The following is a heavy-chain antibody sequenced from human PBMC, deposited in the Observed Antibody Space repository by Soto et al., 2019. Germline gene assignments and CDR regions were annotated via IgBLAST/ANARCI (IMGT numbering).Heavy chain of an antibody. Sequence: EVQLLESGGGLVQPGGSLRLSCAASGFTFSSYAMSWVRQAPGKGLEWVSAISGSGGSTYYADSVKGRFTISRDNSKNKLYRQRNSLRAEDTAVYYGAKAECGSGCPEYFQHWGQGTLVTVSS. D-gene: IGHD6-19*01. V-gene: IGHV3-23*01. CDR1: GFTFSSYA. CDR2: ISGSGGST. J-gene: IGHJ1*01. CDR3: AKAECGSGCPEYFQH.